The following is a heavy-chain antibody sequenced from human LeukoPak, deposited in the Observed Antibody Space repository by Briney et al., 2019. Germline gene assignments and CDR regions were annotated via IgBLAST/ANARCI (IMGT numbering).Heavy chain of an antibody. CDR1: GYTFSDYY. CDR2: INPNSGGT. V-gene: IGHV1-2*02. Sequence: GASVKVSCKASGYTFSDYYMHWLRQPPREGLEWMGWINPNSGGTKYAQKFQGRVTMTRDTSISTVYMELSSLSADDSAVYYCARGGGTYHVDYWGQGTLVTVSS. D-gene: IGHD2-21*01. J-gene: IGHJ4*02. CDR3: ARGGGTYHVDY.